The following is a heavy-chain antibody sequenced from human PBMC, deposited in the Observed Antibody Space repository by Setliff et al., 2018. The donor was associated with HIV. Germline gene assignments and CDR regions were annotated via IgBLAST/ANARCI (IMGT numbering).Heavy chain of an antibody. CDR2: ISYDGSNK. V-gene: IGHV3-30*04. CDR3: AREHSYGLTGNAFDI. Sequence: SLRLSCAASGFTFSSYAMHWVRQAPGRGLEWVAVISYDGSNKYYADFVKGRFTISRDNSKNTLYLQMNSLRAEDTAVYYCAREHSYGLTGNAFDIWGQGTMVTVSS. J-gene: IGHJ3*02. D-gene: IGHD5-18*01. CDR1: GFTFSSYA.